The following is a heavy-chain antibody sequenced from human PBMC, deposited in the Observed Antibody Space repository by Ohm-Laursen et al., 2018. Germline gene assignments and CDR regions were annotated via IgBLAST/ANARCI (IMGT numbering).Heavy chain of an antibody. J-gene: IGHJ6*02. Sequence: SLRLSCAASGFNFDHYAMHWVRQAPGKGLEWVAGISWNSVGIDYADSVKGRFIVSRDNAKKSLHLQMTSLRPDDTALYYCVRDVGLIAVAEGSYSMDVWGQGITVTVS. V-gene: IGHV3-9*01. D-gene: IGHD6-19*01. CDR2: ISWNSVGI. CDR1: GFNFDHYA. CDR3: VRDVGLIAVAEGSYSMDV.